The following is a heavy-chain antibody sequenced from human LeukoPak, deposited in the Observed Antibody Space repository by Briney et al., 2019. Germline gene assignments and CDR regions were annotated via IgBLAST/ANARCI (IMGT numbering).Heavy chain of an antibody. D-gene: IGHD3-22*01. J-gene: IGHJ4*02. V-gene: IGHV3-21*01. CDR3: ASGDYYDSSGYSRDY. Sequence: PGGSLRLSCAASGFTFSSYSMNWVRQAPGKGLEWVSSISSSSSYIYYADSVKGRFTISRDNAKNSLYLQMNSLRAEDTAVYYCASGDYYDSSGYSRDYWGQGTLVTVSS. CDR1: GFTFSSYS. CDR2: ISSSSSYI.